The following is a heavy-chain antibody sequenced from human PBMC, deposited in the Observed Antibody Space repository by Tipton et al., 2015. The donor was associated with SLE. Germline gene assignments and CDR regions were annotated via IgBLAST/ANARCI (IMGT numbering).Heavy chain of an antibody. V-gene: IGHV4-59*11. CDR3: ARQRRGSIGEYLWFDA. J-gene: IGHJ5*02. D-gene: IGHD3-10*01. CDR1: DGYINGPF. Sequence: TLSLTCIVSDGYINGPFWSWIRQSPGRKLEWIGYVSSLCHTNYNPSLESRVSTFLDTSRSQFSLTLKSVTAADTAVYYCARQRRGSIGEYLWFDAWGQGTLVAVSS. CDR2: VSSLCHT.